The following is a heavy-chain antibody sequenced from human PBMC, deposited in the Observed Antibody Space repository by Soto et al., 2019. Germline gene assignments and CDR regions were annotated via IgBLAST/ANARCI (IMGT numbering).Heavy chain of an antibody. CDR3: ARSYSTSLNWFDP. D-gene: IGHD2-2*01. V-gene: IGHV3-53*01. J-gene: IGHJ5*02. CDR2: IYSDDST. Sequence: EVQLVESGGGLIQPGGSLRLSCAASGFTLSANYMRWVRQAPGKGLEWVSVIYSDDSTYYADSVKGRFTISRDTSKNTLFLQMNSLRAEDTAVYYCARSYSTSLNWFDPWCQGTLVSVSS. CDR1: GFTLSANY.